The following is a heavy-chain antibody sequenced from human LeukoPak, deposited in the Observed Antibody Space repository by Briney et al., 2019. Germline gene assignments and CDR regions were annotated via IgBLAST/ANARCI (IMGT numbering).Heavy chain of an antibody. V-gene: IGHV4-34*01. D-gene: IGHD1-7*01. Sequence: SETLSLTCAVYGGSFSGYYWTWIRQPPGKGLEWIGSIYHSGTTYYNPSLKSRVTVSVDTSRNQFSLKLSSVTAADTAVYYCARDFGTGTSDYWGQGTLVTVSS. CDR1: GGSFSGYY. CDR2: IYHSGTT. CDR3: ARDFGTGTSDY. J-gene: IGHJ4*02.